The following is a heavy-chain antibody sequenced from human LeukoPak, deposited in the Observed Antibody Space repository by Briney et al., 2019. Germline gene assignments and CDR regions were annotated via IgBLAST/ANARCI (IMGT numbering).Heavy chain of an antibody. CDR1: RFTFSSYA. J-gene: IGHJ6*02. CDR3: AKAIAVAGLSYYYYGMDV. CDR2: ISGSGGST. V-gene: IGHV3-23*01. Sequence: GGSLRLSCAASRFTFSSYAMSWVRQAPGKGLEWVSGISGSGGSTYYADSVKGRFTISRDKSKNTLYLQMNSLRAEDTAVYYCAKAIAVAGLSYYYYGMDVWGQGTTVTVSS. D-gene: IGHD6-19*01.